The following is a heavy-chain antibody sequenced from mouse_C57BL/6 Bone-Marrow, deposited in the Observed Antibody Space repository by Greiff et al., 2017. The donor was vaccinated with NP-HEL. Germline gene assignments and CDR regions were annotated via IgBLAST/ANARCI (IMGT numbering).Heavy chain of an antibody. D-gene: IGHD1-1*01. CDR1: GYTFTDYE. Sequence: QVQLQQSGAELVRPGASVTLSGKASGYTFTDYEMHGVKQTPVHGLEWIGAIDPETGGTAYNQKFKGKAILTADKSSSTAYMELRSLTSEDSAVYYCTRPTVVANRFAYWGQGTLVTVSA. CDR3: TRPTVVANRFAY. V-gene: IGHV1-15*01. J-gene: IGHJ3*01. CDR2: IDPETGGT.